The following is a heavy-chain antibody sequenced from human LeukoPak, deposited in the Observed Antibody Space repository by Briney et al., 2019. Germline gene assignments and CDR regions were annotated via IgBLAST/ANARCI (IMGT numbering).Heavy chain of an antibody. CDR3: TLGATYYYGMDV. Sequence: PGRSLRLSCTASGFTFGDYAMSWVRQAPGKGLEWVGFIRSEAYGGTTEYAASVKGRFTISRDDSKSIAYLQMNSLKTEDTAVYYCTLGATYYYGMDVWGQGTTVTVSS. CDR2: IRSEAYGGTT. J-gene: IGHJ6*02. D-gene: IGHD1-26*01. CDR1: GFTFGDYA. V-gene: IGHV3-49*04.